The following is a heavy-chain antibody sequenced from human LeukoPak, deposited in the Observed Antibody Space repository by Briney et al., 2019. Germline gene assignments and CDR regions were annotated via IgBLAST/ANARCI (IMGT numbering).Heavy chain of an antibody. D-gene: IGHD1-1*01. CDR1: GFTVSSNY. V-gene: IGHV3-53*01. CDR2: IYTGGYT. Sequence: GGSLRLSCAASGFTVSSNYMSWLRQAPGKGLEWVSVIYTGGYTYYADSVKGRFTISRDNSKNTLYLQVNSLRAEDTAVYYCAKTGNPATGDYWGQGTLVTVSS. CDR3: AKTGNPATGDY. J-gene: IGHJ4*02.